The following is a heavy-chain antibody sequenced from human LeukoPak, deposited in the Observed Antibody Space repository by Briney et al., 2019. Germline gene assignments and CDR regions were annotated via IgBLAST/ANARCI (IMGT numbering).Heavy chain of an antibody. CDR2: IYYSGST. CDR1: GGSISSYY. V-gene: IGHV4-59*08. D-gene: IGHD6-19*01. Sequence: SETLSLTCTVSGGSISSYYWSWIRQPPGKGLEWIGYIYYSGSTNYNPPLKSRVTISVDTSKNQFSLKLSSVTAADTAVYYCARSYSGSLYYFDYWGQGTLVTVSS. CDR3: ARSYSGSLYYFDY. J-gene: IGHJ4*02.